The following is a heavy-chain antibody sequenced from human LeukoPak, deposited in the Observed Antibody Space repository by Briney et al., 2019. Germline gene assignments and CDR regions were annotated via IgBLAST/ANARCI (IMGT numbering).Heavy chain of an antibody. CDR1: GGSFSGYF. Sequence: PSEPLPPTCAVYGGSFSGYFWSWLRQPPGKGLEWFGKINHSGSTNYNPSLKSRVTISVDTSKNQFSLNLSSVTAADTAVYYCARGGWYYYGSGSYLVAARRRYYMDVWGKGTTVTVSS. V-gene: IGHV4-34*01. J-gene: IGHJ6*03. D-gene: IGHD3-10*01. CDR3: ARGGWYYYGSGSYLVAARRRYYMDV. CDR2: INHSGST.